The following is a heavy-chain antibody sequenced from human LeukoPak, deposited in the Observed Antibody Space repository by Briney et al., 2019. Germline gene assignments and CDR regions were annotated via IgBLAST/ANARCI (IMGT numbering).Heavy chain of an antibody. D-gene: IGHD2-21*02. CDR2: INHSGST. V-gene: IGHV4-34*01. CDR1: GGSFSGYY. Sequence: PSETLSLTCAVYGGSFSGYYWSWIRQPPGKGLEWIGEINHSGSTNYNPSLKSRVTISVDTSKNQFSLKLSSVTAADTAVYYCANGGGDPHHYLDYWGQGTLVTVSS. CDR3: ANGGGDPHHYLDY. J-gene: IGHJ4*02.